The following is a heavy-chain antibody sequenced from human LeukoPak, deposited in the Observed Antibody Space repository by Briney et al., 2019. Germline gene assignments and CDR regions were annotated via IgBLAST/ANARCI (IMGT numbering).Heavy chain of an antibody. CDR1: GGSFSGYY. CDR3: ARRVFGVGTIDY. D-gene: IGHD3-3*01. Sequence: SETLSLTCAVYGGSFSGYYWSWIRQPPGKGLEWIGEINHSGSTNYNPSLKSRVTISVDTSKNQFSLKLNSVTAADTAVYYCARRVFGVGTIDYWGRGALVTVSS. J-gene: IGHJ4*02. CDR2: INHSGST. V-gene: IGHV4-34*01.